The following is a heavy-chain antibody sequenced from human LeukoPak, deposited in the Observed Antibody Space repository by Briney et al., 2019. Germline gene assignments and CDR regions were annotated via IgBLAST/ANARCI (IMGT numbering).Heavy chain of an antibody. D-gene: IGHD6-19*01. CDR2: IWYDGSNK. Sequence: GRSLRLSCAASGFTFSSYGMHWVRQAPGKGLEWVAVIWYDGSNKYCADSVKGRFTISRDNSKNTLYLQMNSLRAEDTAVYYCARDRAVAGFDYWGQGTLVTVSS. CDR1: GFTFSSYG. CDR3: ARDRAVAGFDY. J-gene: IGHJ4*02. V-gene: IGHV3-33*01.